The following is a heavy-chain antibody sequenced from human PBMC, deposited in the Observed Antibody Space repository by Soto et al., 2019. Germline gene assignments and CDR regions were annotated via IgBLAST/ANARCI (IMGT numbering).Heavy chain of an antibody. CDR2: VYATGTT. J-gene: IGHJ5*02. CDR1: GGSISKFY. V-gene: IGHV4-4*07. CDR3: VRDGSKSLRDWFDT. Sequence: SETLSLTCNVSGGSISKFYWAWIRKTAGNGLEWMGRVYATGTTDYNPSLRGRVAMSVDISKKTFSLRLRSVTGADSGVYYCVRDGSKSLRDWFDTWGQGILVTVS.